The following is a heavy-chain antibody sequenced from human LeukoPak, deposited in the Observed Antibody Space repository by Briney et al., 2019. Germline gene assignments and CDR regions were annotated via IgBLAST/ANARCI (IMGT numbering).Heavy chain of an antibody. V-gene: IGHV3-23*01. CDR2: ISGSGGST. D-gene: IGHD3-22*01. CDR3: AKPYYYDSSGYYRAFDI. Sequence: GGSLRLSCAASGFTVSSNYMSWVRQAPGKGLEWVSAISGSGGSTYYADSVKGRFTISRDNSKNTLYLQMNSLRAEDTAVYYCAKPYYYDSSGYYRAFDIWGQGTMVTVSS. CDR1: GFTVSSNY. J-gene: IGHJ3*02.